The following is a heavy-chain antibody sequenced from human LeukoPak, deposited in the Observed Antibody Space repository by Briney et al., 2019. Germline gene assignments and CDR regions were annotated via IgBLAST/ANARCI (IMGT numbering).Heavy chain of an antibody. D-gene: IGHD3-22*01. CDR3: ARGSRTNYYDSSGYYVPDY. Sequence: SVKVSCKASGGTFSSYAISWVRQAPGQGLEWMGRIIPILGIANYAQKFQGRVTITADKSTSTAYMELSSLRSEDTAVYYCARGSRTNYYDSSGYYVPDYWGQGTLVTVSS. CDR1: GGTFSSYA. V-gene: IGHV1-69*04. CDR2: IIPILGIA. J-gene: IGHJ4*02.